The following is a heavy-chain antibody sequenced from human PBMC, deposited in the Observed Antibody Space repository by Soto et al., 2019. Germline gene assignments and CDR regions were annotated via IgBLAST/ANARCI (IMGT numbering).Heavy chain of an antibody. CDR1: DGSVSSGSHY. CDR2: IYYTGST. D-gene: IGHD3-22*01. J-gene: IGHJ4*02. V-gene: IGHV4-61*01. Sequence: QVQLQESGPGLVKPSETLSLTCTVSDGSVSSGSHYWTWIRQPPGKGLEWIGFIYYTGSTNYNPSLKSRMTISIDTSRNQFSLRLRSVTAADTALYYCARSRNYFTSSGYLDSWGQGTLITVSS. CDR3: ARSRNYFTSSGYLDS.